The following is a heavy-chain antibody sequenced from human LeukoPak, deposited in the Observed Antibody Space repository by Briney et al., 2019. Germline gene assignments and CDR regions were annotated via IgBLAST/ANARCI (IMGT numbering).Heavy chain of an antibody. J-gene: IGHJ2*01. CDR1: GVSISSGDYY. CDR2: IYYSGST. CDR3: ARDKNVGYCSGGSCYDDWYFDL. V-gene: IGHV4-30-4*01. Sequence: MSSETLSLTCTVSGVSISSGDYYWSWIRQPPGKGLEWIGYIYYSGSTYYNPSLKSRVTISVDTSKNQFSLKLSSVTAADTAVYYCARDKNVGYCSGGSCYDDWYFDLWGRGTLATVSS. D-gene: IGHD2-15*01.